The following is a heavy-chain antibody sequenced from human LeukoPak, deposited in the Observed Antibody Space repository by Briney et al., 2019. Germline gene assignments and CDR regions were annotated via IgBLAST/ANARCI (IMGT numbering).Heavy chain of an antibody. J-gene: IGHJ4*02. CDR1: GFTFSGYI. D-gene: IGHD6-19*01. CDR3: ARDQWLDY. V-gene: IGHV3-48*01. Sequence: GGSLRLSCAASGFTFSGYIMDWVRQAPGKGLEWVSFIGTSGNTIYYADSVKGRFTVSRDNAKNSLYLQMNSLRAEDTAVYYCARDQWLDYWGQGTLVTVSS. CDR2: IGTSGNTI.